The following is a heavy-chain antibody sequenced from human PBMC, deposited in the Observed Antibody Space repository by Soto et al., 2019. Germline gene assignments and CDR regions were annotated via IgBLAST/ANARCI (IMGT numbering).Heavy chain of an antibody. V-gene: IGHV1-3*01. D-gene: IGHD2-2*01. CDR3: AREGYCISTSCYEGAFDI. CDR1: GYTFTSYA. CDR2: INAGNGNT. J-gene: IGHJ3*02. Sequence: GASVKVSCKASGYTFTSYAMHWVRQAPGQRLEWMGWINAGNGNTKYSQKFQGRVTITRDTSASTAYMELSSLRSEDTAVYYCAREGYCISTSCYEGAFDIWGQGTMVTVSS.